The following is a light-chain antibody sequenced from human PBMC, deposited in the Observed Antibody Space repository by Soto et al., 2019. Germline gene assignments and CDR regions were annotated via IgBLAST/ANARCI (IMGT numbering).Light chain of an antibody. Sequence: EVVLTQSPGTRSLSPGERATLLCRASQSVNSNYLAWYQQKPGQAPSLLIYGTSSRAIGIPDRFSGSGSGTDFTLTISRLEPEDFAVYYCQQYDNSHLTFGGGTKVEIK. V-gene: IGKV3-20*01. CDR2: GTS. CDR3: QQYDNSHLT. J-gene: IGKJ4*01. CDR1: QSVNSNY.